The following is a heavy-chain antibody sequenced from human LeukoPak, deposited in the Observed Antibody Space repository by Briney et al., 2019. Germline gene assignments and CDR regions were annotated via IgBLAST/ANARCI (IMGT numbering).Heavy chain of an antibody. D-gene: IGHD6-6*01. Sequence: GGSLRLSCAASGFTFSDYAMSWVRQAPGEGLEWVSGVSGSGDTTYYADSVKGRFTISRDNSKNTLYLQMSSLRAEDTALYYCSKGNIAASATSLHFDYWGQGTLVTVSS. V-gene: IGHV3-23*01. CDR2: VSGSGDTT. CDR3: SKGNIAASATSLHFDY. CDR1: GFTFSDYA. J-gene: IGHJ4*02.